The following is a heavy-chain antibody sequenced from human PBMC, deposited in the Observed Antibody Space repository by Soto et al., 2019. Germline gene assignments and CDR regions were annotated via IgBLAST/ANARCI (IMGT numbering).Heavy chain of an antibody. CDR3: ARGHLDYYDSSGSREPFDY. J-gene: IGHJ4*02. Sequence: GASVKVSCKASGGTFSSYAISWVRQAPGQGLEWMGGIIPIFGTANYAQKFQGRVTITADESTSTAYMELSSLRSEDTAVYYCARGHLDYYDSSGSREPFDYWGQGDLVTVS. V-gene: IGHV1-69*13. D-gene: IGHD3-22*01. CDR2: IIPIFGTA. CDR1: GGTFSSYA.